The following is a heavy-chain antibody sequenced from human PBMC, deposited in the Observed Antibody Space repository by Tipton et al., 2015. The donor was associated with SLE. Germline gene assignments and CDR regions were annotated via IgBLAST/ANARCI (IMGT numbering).Heavy chain of an antibody. CDR3: ARSNGDYGDYKAFDI. CDR2: IRDDGSEN. Sequence: SLRLSCAASGFTFSSYGMHWVRQAPGKGLEWVAFIRDDGSENYYVDSVKGRFTISRDNAKNSLYLQMNSLRAEDTVVYYCARSNGDYGDYKAFDIWGQGTMVTVSS. V-gene: IGHV3-33*01. D-gene: IGHD4-17*01. J-gene: IGHJ3*02. CDR1: GFTFSSYG.